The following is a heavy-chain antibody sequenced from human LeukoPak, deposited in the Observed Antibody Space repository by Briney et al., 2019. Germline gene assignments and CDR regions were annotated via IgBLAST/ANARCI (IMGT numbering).Heavy chain of an antibody. J-gene: IGHJ4*02. Sequence: GGSLRLSCAASGFTFSSYSMSWVRQAPGKGLEWVSLIGGSGNNLYYADSVKGRFTISRDNSKNTLYLQMNSLRAEDTAVYYCARGSTSTWYDYWGQGILVTVSS. V-gene: IGHV3-23*01. CDR3: ARGSTSTWYDY. CDR1: GFTFSSYS. CDR2: IGGSGNNL. D-gene: IGHD6-13*01.